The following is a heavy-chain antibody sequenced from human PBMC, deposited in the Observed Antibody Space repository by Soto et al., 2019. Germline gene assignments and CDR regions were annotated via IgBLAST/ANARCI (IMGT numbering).Heavy chain of an antibody. J-gene: IGHJ4*02. V-gene: IGHV2-5*01. CDR3: AHREARASSGAYDY. CDR2: IYWNDDK. CDR1: GFSLNTRGLG. D-gene: IGHD6-6*01. Sequence: ESGPTLVNPTQTLTLTCSFSGFSLNTRGLGVGWIRQPPGKRLEWLALIYWNDDKRYSAPLRNRRTITQDTSKNQVVLTMTNLDPVDTATYYCAHREARASSGAYDYWGQGTLVTVSS.